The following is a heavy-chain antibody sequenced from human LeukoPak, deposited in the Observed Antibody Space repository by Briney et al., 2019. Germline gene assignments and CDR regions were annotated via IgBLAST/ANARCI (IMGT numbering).Heavy chain of an antibody. D-gene: IGHD6-13*01. CDR3: ARDPLYSSNWDVVPDY. J-gene: IGHJ4*02. Sequence: ASVKVSCKAFGYTFTRYGVSWVRQAPGQGLEWIGWISGSNGNTNYAQNFQGRVTMTTDSSTSTAYMELRSLRSDDTAVYYCARDPLYSSNWDVVPDYWGQGTLVTVSS. V-gene: IGHV1-18*01. CDR2: ISGSNGNT. CDR1: GYTFTRYG.